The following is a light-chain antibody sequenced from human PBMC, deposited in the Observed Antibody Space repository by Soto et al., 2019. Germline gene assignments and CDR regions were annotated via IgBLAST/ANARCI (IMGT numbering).Light chain of an antibody. CDR3: QQSYSSRWT. CDR1: QSISTY. J-gene: IGKJ1*01. V-gene: IGKV1-39*01. CDR2: GAS. Sequence: DIQTTPSPSSLSASVGDRVTITCRASQSISTYVNWYQQKAGKAPKILIYGASSLRSGVPSRFSGSGSGTEFTLTISSLQPEDFATYYCQQSYSSRWTFGQGTKVDIK.